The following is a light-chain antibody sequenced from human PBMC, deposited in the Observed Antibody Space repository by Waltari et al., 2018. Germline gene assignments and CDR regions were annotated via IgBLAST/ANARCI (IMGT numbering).Light chain of an antibody. CDR2: SGS. J-gene: IGKJ2*01. Sequence: DIVMTQFPLSLPVTPGEPASISCRASQSLLHSKGYPFFDWYLQKAGQSPQLLIYSGSNRATGVPDRFSGSGSGTYFTLKISRVEAEDVGVYYCMQGLQTPYTFGQGTKLEIK. CDR3: MQGLQTPYT. V-gene: IGKV2-28*01. CDR1: QSLLHSKGYPF.